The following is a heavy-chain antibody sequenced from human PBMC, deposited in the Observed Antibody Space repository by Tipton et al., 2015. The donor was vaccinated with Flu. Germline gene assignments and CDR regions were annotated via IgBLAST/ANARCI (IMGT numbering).Heavy chain of an antibody. D-gene: IGHD4-17*01. CDR3: ARGYGDFEY. V-gene: IGHV1-46*01. CDR2: INPSAGST. Sequence: QVQLVQSGAEVKKPGASVRVSCKASGYSFTNNYMHWVRQAPGQGLEWMGIINPSAGSTSYAQKFQGRVTMTRDTSTSTVYMELSSLRSDDTAVYYCARGYGDFEYWGQGTLVTVSS. J-gene: IGHJ4*02. CDR1: GYSFTNNY.